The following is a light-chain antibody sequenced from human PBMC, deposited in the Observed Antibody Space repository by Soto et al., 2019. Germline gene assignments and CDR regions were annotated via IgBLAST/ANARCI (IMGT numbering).Light chain of an antibody. CDR2: EVS. V-gene: IGLV2-8*01. CDR3: SSYEGSDNYV. Sequence: QSVLAQPPSASGSPGQSVTISCSGTSSDTGDYNYVSWYQQHPGKAPKLMIYEVSKRPSGVPDRFSGSKSGNAASLTVSGLQADDEAVYYCSSYEGSDNYVFGTGTKVTVL. CDR1: SSDTGDYNY. J-gene: IGLJ1*01.